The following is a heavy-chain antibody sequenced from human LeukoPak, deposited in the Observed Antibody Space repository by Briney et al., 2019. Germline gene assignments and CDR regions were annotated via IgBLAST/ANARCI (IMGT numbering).Heavy chain of an antibody. CDR1: GYTFAGYA. Sequence: EASVKVSCKASGYTFAGYAIFWVRQAPGQRLEWMGWISAGNGNTRYSQKSHDKLTISRDTPASTVYMELSSLRSEDTAIYYCARDRGNYLLPYWGQETLVTVSS. CDR2: ISAGNGNT. D-gene: IGHD1-26*01. V-gene: IGHV1-3*01. J-gene: IGHJ4*02. CDR3: ARDRGNYLLPY.